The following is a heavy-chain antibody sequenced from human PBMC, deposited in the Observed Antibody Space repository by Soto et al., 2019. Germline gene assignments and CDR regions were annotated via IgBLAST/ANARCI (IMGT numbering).Heavy chain of an antibody. V-gene: IGHV1-3*01. D-gene: IGHD4-17*01. CDR2: INAGDATT. J-gene: IGHJ4*02. CDR1: GYTFTSYA. CDR3: TRGTVITGALFDS. Sequence: QVQLVQSGAEVKSPGASVKVPCQASGYTFTSYAIHWVRQAPGQSLEWMGWINAGDATTRYSQKFQGRVTITRDTSASTAYMEVRSLRFEDTAVYYCTRGTVITGALFDSWGQGTLVTVSS.